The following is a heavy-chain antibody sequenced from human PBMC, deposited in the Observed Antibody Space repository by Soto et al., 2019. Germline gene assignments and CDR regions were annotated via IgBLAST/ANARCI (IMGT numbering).Heavy chain of an antibody. Sequence: GESLKISCKGSGYSFTSYWIGWVRQMPGKGLEWMGIIYPGVSDTRYSPSFQGQVTISADKSISTAYLQWSSLKASDTAIYYFERHSKRWLQTEFDYWGQGTLVTVSS. CDR2: IYPGVSDT. CDR1: GYSFTSYW. D-gene: IGHD5-12*01. V-gene: IGHV5-51*01. J-gene: IGHJ4*02. CDR3: ERHSKRWLQTEFDY.